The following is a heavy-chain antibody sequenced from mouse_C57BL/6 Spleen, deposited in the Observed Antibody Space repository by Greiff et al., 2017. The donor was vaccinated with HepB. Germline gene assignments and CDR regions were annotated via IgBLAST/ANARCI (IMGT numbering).Heavy chain of an antibody. CDR3: ARTYYGPMDY. D-gene: IGHD1-2*01. CDR2: IWTGGGT. J-gene: IGHJ4*01. V-gene: IGHV2-9-1*01. CDR1: GFSLTSYA. Sequence: VQLQQSGPGLVAPSQSLSITCTVSGFSLTSYAISWVRQPPGKGLEWLGLIWTGGGTNYNSALKSRMSISKDNSKSQVFLKMNSLQTDDTARYYCARTYYGPMDYWGQGTSVTVSS.